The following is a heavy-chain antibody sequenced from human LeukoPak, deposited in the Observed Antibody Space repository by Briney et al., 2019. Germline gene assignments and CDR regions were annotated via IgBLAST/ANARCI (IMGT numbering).Heavy chain of an antibody. J-gene: IGHJ4*02. D-gene: IGHD3-3*01. V-gene: IGHV4-59*08. CDR2: IYYSGGT. CDR1: GGSISSYY. Sequence: SETLSLTCTVSGGSISSYYWSWIRQPPGKGLEWIGYIYYSGGTNYNPSLKSRVTISVDTSKNQFSLKLSSVTAADTAVYYCAGQSTIFGVVTYFDYWGQGTLVTVSS. CDR3: AGQSTIFGVVTYFDY.